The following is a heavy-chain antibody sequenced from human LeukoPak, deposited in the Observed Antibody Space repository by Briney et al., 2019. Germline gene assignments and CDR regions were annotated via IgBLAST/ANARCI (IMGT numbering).Heavy chain of an antibody. J-gene: IGHJ6*02. V-gene: IGHV4-4*07. CDR3: ARDEVSYYDFWSGYYYGMDV. D-gene: IGHD3-3*01. Sequence: PSETLSLTCTVSGGSISSYYWSWIRQPAGKGLEWIGRIYTSGSTNYNPSLKSRVTMSVDTSKNQFSLKLSSVTAADTAVYYCARDEVSYYDFWSGYYYGMDVWGQGTTVTVSS. CDR1: GGSISSYY. CDR2: IYTSGST.